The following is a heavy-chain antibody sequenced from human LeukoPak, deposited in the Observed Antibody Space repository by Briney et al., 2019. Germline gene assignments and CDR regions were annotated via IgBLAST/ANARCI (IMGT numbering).Heavy chain of an antibody. CDR3: GRDPNGNYVGAFDF. Sequence: GGSLRLSCAASGFDFSSYAMTWVRQAPGKGLEWVSSIRGSGDGASYTDSVKGRFTVSRDNSKNTLYLQLTSLRAEDTAIYYCGRDPNGNYVGAFDFWGQGTLVAVSS. D-gene: IGHD4-17*01. V-gene: IGHV3-23*01. J-gene: IGHJ3*01. CDR2: IRGSGDGA. CDR1: GFDFSSYA.